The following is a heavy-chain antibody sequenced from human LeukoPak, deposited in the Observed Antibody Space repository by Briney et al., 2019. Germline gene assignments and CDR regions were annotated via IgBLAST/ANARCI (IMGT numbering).Heavy chain of an antibody. Sequence: ASVKVSCKASGYTFTDYYMHWVRQAPGQGLEWMGWINPNSGATNFAQKFQGRVTMTRDTSISTAYMEMSRLRSDDTAVFYCARESNFDIWGQGTMVTVS. CDR3: ARESNFDI. V-gene: IGHV1-2*02. J-gene: IGHJ3*02. CDR2: INPNSGAT. D-gene: IGHD4-11*01. CDR1: GYTFTDYY.